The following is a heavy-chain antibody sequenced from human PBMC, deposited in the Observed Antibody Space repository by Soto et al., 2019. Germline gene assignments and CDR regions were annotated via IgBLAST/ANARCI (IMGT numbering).Heavy chain of an antibody. CDR1: GHSLNSVLYY. V-gene: IGHV4-31*03. J-gene: IGHJ4*02. CDR3: AREWGSSGWPN. Sequence: SETLDLTRTVFGHSLNSVLYYRSWIRQHPGKGLVWVGYIYFTGTSLYNPSLKSRLAISVEKSKNQFSLKLTSVSAADTGVYYCAREWGSSGWPNWGQGVLVTVSS. D-gene: IGHD6-19*01. CDR2: IYFTGTS.